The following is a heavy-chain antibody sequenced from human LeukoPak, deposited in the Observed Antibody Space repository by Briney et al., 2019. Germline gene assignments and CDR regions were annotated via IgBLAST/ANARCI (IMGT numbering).Heavy chain of an antibody. CDR2: IYGSGST. V-gene: IGHV4-59*01. CDR1: GGSISSYY. J-gene: IGHJ5*02. CDR3: ARASLLDILTSFDP. Sequence: SETLSLTCTVSGGSISSYYWSWIRQPPGKGLEWIGHIYGSGSTNYNPSLKSRVTISVDTSKNQFSLKLSSVTAADTAVYYCARASLLDILTSFDPWGQGTLVTVSS. D-gene: IGHD3-9*01.